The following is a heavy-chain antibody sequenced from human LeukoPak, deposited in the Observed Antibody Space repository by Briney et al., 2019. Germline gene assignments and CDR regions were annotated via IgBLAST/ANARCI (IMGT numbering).Heavy chain of an antibody. CDR1: GYTFSNFV. J-gene: IGHJ3*02. D-gene: IGHD3-16*01. CDR3: ARDLEYLYPGGAFDI. Sequence: ASVKVSCKASGYTFSNFVINWVRQAPGQGLEWMGWINPNSGGTNYAQKFQGRVTMTRDTSISTAYMELSRLRSDDTAVYYCARDLEYLYPGGAFDIWGQGTMVTVSS. CDR2: INPNSGGT. V-gene: IGHV1-2*02.